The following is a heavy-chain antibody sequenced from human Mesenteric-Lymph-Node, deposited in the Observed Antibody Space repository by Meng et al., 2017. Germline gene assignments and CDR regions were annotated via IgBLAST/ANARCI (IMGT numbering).Heavy chain of an antibody. V-gene: IGHV3-30*01. Sequence: GESLKISCAASGFTFSSYAMHWVRQAPGKGLEWVAVISYDGSNKYYADSVKGRFTISRDNSKNTLYLQMNSLRAEDTAVYYCAREGLIFDYWGQGTLVTVSS. D-gene: IGHD2/OR15-2a*01. CDR2: ISYDGSNK. CDR3: AREGLIFDY. CDR1: GFTFSSYA. J-gene: IGHJ4*02.